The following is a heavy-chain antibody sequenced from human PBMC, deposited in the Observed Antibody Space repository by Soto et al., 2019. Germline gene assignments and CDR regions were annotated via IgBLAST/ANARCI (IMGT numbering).Heavy chain of an antibody. Sequence: GGSLRLSXATSGFAFTRNGMTWVRQAPGKGLEWVSYISSTSDTIYYADSVKGRFTISRDNGRNSLSLRMNSLREEDTAIYYCARVVLWFGQLFPDYWGPGTLVTVSS. CDR2: ISSTSDTI. V-gene: IGHV3-48*02. CDR3: ARVVLWFGQLFPDY. D-gene: IGHD3-10*01. J-gene: IGHJ4*02. CDR1: GFAFTRNG.